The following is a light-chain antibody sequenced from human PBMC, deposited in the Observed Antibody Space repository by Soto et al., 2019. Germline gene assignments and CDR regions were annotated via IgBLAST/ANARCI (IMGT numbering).Light chain of an antibody. CDR1: QGISSY. J-gene: IGKJ4*01. Sequence: DIQLTQSPSFLSASVGDRVTITCRASQGISSYLAWYQQKPGTAPKLLIYAASTLQSGVPSRFSGSGSGPEFTLTISSLHPEDFATYYCQQRNSYQLTFGGVTKVEIK. V-gene: IGKV1-9*01. CDR3: QQRNSYQLT. CDR2: AAS.